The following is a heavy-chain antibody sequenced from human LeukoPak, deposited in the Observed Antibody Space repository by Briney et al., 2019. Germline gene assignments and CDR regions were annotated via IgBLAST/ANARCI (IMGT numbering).Heavy chain of an antibody. CDR1: GGTFSSYA. Sequence: SVKVSCKASGGTFSSYAISWVRQAPGQGLEWMGRIIPILGIANYAQKFQGRVTITADKSASTAYMELSSLRSEDTAVYYCARSTVVTAFDIWGQGTMVTVSS. J-gene: IGHJ3*02. CDR3: ARSTVVTAFDI. CDR2: IIPILGIA. V-gene: IGHV1-69*04. D-gene: IGHD4-23*01.